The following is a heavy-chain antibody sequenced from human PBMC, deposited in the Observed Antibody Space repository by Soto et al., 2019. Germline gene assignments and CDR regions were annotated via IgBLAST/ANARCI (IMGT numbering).Heavy chain of an antibody. CDR3: ARSHIVPRLFMYRYDY. V-gene: IGHV4-34*01. J-gene: IGHJ4*02. D-gene: IGHD6-6*01. Sequence: PSETLSLTCAVYGGSFSGYYWSWIRQPPGKGLEWIGEINHSGSTNYNPALKSRVTISVDTSKNQFSLKLSSVTAADSVVYYCARSHIVPRLFMYRYDYWGQGTPVTVS. CDR2: INHSGST. CDR1: GGSFSGYY.